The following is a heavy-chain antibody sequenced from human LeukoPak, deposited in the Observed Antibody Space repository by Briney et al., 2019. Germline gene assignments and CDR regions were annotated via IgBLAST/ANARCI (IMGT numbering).Heavy chain of an antibody. D-gene: IGHD3-22*01. J-gene: IGHJ4*02. CDR2: VHTSGES. V-gene: IGHV4-4*07. CDR1: GGSISSTNW. Sequence: SETLSLTCGVSGGSISSTNWWSWIRQPAGKGLEWIGRVHTSGESNYHPSLKTRVTMSADTSKNQFSLRLSSVTAADTAVYFCARENYFAGGGYGADFWGQGTLVTVSS. CDR3: ARENYFAGGGYGADF.